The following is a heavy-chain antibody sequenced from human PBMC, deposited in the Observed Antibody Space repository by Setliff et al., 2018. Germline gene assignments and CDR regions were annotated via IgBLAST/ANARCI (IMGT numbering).Heavy chain of an antibody. V-gene: IGHV4-38-2*02. Sequence: LSLTCTVSGYSISSGYYWGWIRQPPGKGLEWIGNMYQSGTTYYNAALQSRVTLSIDTSKNHFSLKVSSVTAADTSVYYCARAASGNSKYYFDYWGQGTLVTVSS. CDR1: GYSISSGYY. D-gene: IGHD3-3*01. CDR3: ARAASGNSKYYFDY. CDR2: MYQSGTT. J-gene: IGHJ4*02.